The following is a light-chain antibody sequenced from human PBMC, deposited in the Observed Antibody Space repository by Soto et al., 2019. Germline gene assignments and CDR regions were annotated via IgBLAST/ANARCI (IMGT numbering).Light chain of an antibody. Sequence: DIQMTQSPSSLSASVGDRVTITCRASQSISSYLNWYQQKPGKAPKLLIYAASSLHSGVTSRFSGSGSGTDFTLTISSLQPEDVANYYCQQSYSPPRTFGQGTKVEIK. CDR1: QSISSY. J-gene: IGKJ1*01. V-gene: IGKV1-39*01. CDR3: QQSYSPPRT. CDR2: AAS.